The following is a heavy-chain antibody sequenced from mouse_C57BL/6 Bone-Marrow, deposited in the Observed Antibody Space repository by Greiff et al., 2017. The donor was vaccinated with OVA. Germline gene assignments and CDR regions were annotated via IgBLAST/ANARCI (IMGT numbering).Heavy chain of an antibody. J-gene: IGHJ2*01. CDR3: ARVGAYYSNYGDY. D-gene: IGHD2-5*01. V-gene: IGHV1-26*01. Sequence: EVQLQQSGPELVKPGASVKISCKASGYTFTDYYMNWVKQSHGKSLEWIGDINPNNGGTSYNQKFKGKATLTVDKSSSTAYMELRILTSEDSAGYYCARVGAYYSNYGDYWGQGTTLTVSS. CDR2: INPNNGGT. CDR1: GYTFTDYY.